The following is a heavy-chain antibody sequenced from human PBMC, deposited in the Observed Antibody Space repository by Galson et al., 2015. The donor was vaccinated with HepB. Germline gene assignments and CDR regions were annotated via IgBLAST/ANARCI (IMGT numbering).Heavy chain of an antibody. D-gene: IGHD6-19*01. CDR3: ASVRYSSGWYGNYFDY. V-gene: IGHV1-18*04. CDR2: ISRYNGNT. Sequence: SVKVSCKASGYTFTSHDISWVRQAPGQGLEWMGWISRYNGNTNYAQKFQGRVTMTTGTSTSTAYVELSSLRSEDTAVYYCASVRYSSGWYGNYFDYWGQGTLVTVSS. J-gene: IGHJ4*02. CDR1: GYTFTSHD.